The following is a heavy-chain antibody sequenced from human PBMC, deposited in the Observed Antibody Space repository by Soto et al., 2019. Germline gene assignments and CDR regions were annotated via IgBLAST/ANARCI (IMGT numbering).Heavy chain of an antibody. Sequence: SETLSLTCTVSGGSISRSDYFWSWIRQHPGKGLEWIGYIYDSGSTYYNPSLKSRVSLSVDTSKNQFSLNLTSVTAADTAMYYCARSSRSYFDYWGQGTLVTVSS. CDR2: IYDSGST. CDR1: GGSISRSDYF. CDR3: ARSSRSYFDY. J-gene: IGHJ4*02. V-gene: IGHV4-31*03.